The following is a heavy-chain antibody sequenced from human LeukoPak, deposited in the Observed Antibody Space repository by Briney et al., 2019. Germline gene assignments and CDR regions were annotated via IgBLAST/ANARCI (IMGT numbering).Heavy chain of an antibody. Sequence: GRSLRLSCAASGFTFSSYGMHWVRQAPGKGLEWLAVISYDGSNKYYADSVKGRFTISRDNSKNTLYLQMNSLRAEDTAVYYCAKDAYDSSGYYGWLDYWGQGTLVTVSS. J-gene: IGHJ4*02. CDR2: ISYDGSNK. CDR1: GFTFSSYG. V-gene: IGHV3-30*18. CDR3: AKDAYDSSGYYGWLDY. D-gene: IGHD3-22*01.